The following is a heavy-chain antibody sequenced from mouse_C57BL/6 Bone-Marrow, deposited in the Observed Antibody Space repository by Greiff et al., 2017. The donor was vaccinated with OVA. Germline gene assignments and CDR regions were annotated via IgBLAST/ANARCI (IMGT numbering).Heavy chain of an antibody. V-gene: IGHV6-3*01. CDR1: GFTFTNYW. CDR3: TSYYGSGYGVY. D-gene: IGHD1-1*01. Sequence: EVKLMQSGGGLVQPGGSMKLSCVASGFTFTNYWMNWVRQSPEQGLEWVAQIILKSDSYASHYAESVKGKFTISRDASKSSVYLQMNNLRAEDTGMYYCTSYYGSGYGVYWGQGTTLTVSS. J-gene: IGHJ2*01. CDR2: IILKSDSYAS.